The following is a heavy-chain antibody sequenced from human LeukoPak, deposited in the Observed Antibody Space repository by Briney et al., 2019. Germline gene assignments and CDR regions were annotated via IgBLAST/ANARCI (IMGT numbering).Heavy chain of an antibody. Sequence: ASVKVSCKASGGTFSSYAISWVRQAPGQGLEWMGGIIPIFGTANYAQKFQGRVTITTDESTSTAYMELSSLRSEDTAVYYCAGITVTTSIYYYMDVWGKGTTVTVSS. CDR3: AGITVTTSIYYYMDV. J-gene: IGHJ6*03. V-gene: IGHV1-69*05. CDR2: IIPIFGTA. CDR1: GGTFSSYA. D-gene: IGHD4-17*01.